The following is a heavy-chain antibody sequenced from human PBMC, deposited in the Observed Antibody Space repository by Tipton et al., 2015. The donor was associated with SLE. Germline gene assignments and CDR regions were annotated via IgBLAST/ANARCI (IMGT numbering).Heavy chain of an antibody. V-gene: IGHV1-2*02. D-gene: IGHD6-19*01. CDR3: ARDASCESSGCYGAFDI. J-gene: IGHJ3*02. CDR1: GYTFTGYY. CDR2: INPNSGGT. Sequence: QLVQSGAEVKKPGASVKVSCKASGYTFTGYYMHWVRQAPGQGLEWMGWINPNSGGTNYAQKFQGRVTMTRDTSISTAYMELSRLRSDDTAVYYCARDASCESSGCYGAFDIWGQGTMVTVSS.